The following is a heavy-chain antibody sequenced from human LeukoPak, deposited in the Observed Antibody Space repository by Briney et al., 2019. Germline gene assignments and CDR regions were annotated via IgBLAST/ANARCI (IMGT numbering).Heavy chain of an antibody. CDR1: GYTFTSYY. V-gene: IGHV1-46*01. D-gene: IGHD2-15*01. CDR3: VLDLFTPRDL. J-gene: IGHJ5*02. Sequence: ASVKVSCKASGYTFTSYYMHWVRQAPGQGLEWMGIINPSGGSTSYAQKFQGRVTMTRDTSISTAYMELSGLRSDDSAIYYCVLDLFTPRDLWGQGTLVTVSS. CDR2: INPSGGST.